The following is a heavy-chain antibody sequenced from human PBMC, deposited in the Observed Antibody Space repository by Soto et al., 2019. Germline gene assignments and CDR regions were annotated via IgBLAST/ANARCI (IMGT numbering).Heavy chain of an antibody. D-gene: IGHD1-26*01. J-gene: IGHJ6*02. Sequence: QVQLVESGGGVVQPGRSLRLSCAASGFTFSSYAMHWVRQAPGKGLEWVAVISYDGSNKYYADSVKGRFTISIDNSKNNLNIQMNMLIAKDTAEDYAARELGADPTRGDCYDGYGMDVWGQGTTVTVSS. CDR3: ARELGADPTRGDCYDGYGMDV. CDR2: ISYDGSNK. V-gene: IGHV3-30-3*01. CDR1: GFTFSSYA.